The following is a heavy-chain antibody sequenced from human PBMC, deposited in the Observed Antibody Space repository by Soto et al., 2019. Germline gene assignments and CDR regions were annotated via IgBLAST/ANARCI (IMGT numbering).Heavy chain of an antibody. Sequence: QVQLVQSGAEVRKPGSSVKVSCKISGGTFTNYVISWLRQAPGQGLEWMGGLIPIFGAANLAQKFHGRVTITADESTSTVNMELSSLTSEDTAVYYCARGRSSPNFDPWGQGTLVTVSS. CDR2: LIPIFGAA. CDR3: ARGRSSPNFDP. CDR1: GGTFTNYV. J-gene: IGHJ5*02. V-gene: IGHV1-69*01. D-gene: IGHD6-6*01.